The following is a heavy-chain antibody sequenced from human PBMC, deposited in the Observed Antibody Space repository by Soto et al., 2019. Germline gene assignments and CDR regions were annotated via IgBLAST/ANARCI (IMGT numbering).Heavy chain of an antibody. D-gene: IGHD3-22*01. Sequence: GGSLRLSCAASGFTFGDYAMHWVRQAPGKGLEWVSGISWNGGSIGYADSVKGRFTISRDNAENSLYLQMNSLRAEDTALYYCAKDIFIGSYYYDSSGRAFDIWGLGTMVTVSS. V-gene: IGHV3-9*01. J-gene: IGHJ3*02. CDR2: ISWNGGSI. CDR3: AKDIFIGSYYYDSSGRAFDI. CDR1: GFTFGDYA.